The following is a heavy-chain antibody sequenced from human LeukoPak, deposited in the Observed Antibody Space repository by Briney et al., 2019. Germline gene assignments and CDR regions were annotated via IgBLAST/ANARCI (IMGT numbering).Heavy chain of an antibody. V-gene: IGHV1-2*06. J-gene: IGHJ3*02. CDR1: GYTFTGYY. CDR3: ARGSSTSYDAFDI. D-gene: IGHD2-2*01. Sequence: GASVKVSCKASGYTFTGYYMHWVRQAPGQGLEWMGRINPNSGGTNYAQKFQGRVTMTRDTSISTAYMELSRLRSDDTAVYYCARGSSTSYDAFDIWGQGTMVTVSS. CDR2: INPNSGGT.